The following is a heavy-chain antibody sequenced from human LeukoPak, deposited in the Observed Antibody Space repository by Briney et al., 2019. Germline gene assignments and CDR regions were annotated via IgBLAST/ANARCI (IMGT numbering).Heavy chain of an antibody. Sequence: ASVKVSYKASGYTFTSYAMHWVRQAPGQRLEWMGWINAGNGNTKYSQKFQGRVTITRDTSASTAYMELSSLRSEDTAVYYCARDRPNDYGDYGPFFHWGQGTLVTVSS. J-gene: IGHJ4*02. D-gene: IGHD4-17*01. CDR3: ARDRPNDYGDYGPFFH. CDR2: INAGNGNT. V-gene: IGHV1-3*01. CDR1: GYTFTSYA.